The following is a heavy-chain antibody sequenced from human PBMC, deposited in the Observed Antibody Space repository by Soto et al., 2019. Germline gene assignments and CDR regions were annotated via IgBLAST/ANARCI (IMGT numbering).Heavy chain of an antibody. CDR3: VRDGSGSTHQFDY. CDR2: IWYDGSNK. D-gene: IGHD1-26*01. J-gene: IGHJ4*02. Sequence: QVQLVESGGGVVQPGWSLRLSCVASGITFSSYGMHWVRQAPGKGLEWVAVIWYDGSNKYYADSVKGRFTISRDNSKNTLYLQMNSLRVEDTAVYYCVRDGSGSTHQFDYWGQGTLVTVSS. V-gene: IGHV3-33*01. CDR1: GITFSSYG.